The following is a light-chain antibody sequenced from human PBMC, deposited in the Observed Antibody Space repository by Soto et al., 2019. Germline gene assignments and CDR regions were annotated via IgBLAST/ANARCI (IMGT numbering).Light chain of an antibody. Sequence: EIVLTQSPGTLSLSPGERATLSCRASQSVITNYVAWYQQKPGQAPRLLIYGASTRATGIPDRFSGSGSGTDFTLTISRLEPEDFAVYYCQEYGSSRTFGQGTKVETK. J-gene: IGKJ1*01. CDR2: GAS. CDR3: QEYGSSRT. CDR1: QSVITNY. V-gene: IGKV3-20*01.